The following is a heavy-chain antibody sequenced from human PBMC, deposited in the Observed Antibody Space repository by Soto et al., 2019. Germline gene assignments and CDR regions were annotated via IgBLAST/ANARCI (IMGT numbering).Heavy chain of an antibody. CDR3: ARAVGYCSGGSCYHVYYYYYYMDV. CDR1: GYTFTSYG. V-gene: IGHV1-18*01. Sequence: ASVKVSCKASGYTFTSYGISWVRQAPGQGLEWMGWISAYNGNTNYAQKLQGRVTMTTDTSTSTAYMELWSLRSDDTAVYYCARAVGYCSGGSCYHVYYYYYYMDVWGKGTTVTVSS. J-gene: IGHJ6*03. D-gene: IGHD2-15*01. CDR2: ISAYNGNT.